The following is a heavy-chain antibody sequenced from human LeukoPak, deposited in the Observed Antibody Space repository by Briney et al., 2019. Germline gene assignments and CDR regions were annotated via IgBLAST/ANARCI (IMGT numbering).Heavy chain of an antibody. CDR1: GGSISSSSYY. J-gene: IGHJ4*02. D-gene: IGHD5-12*01. Sequence: PSETLSLTCTVSGGSISSSSYYWGWIRQPPGKGLEWIGEINHSGSTNYNPSLKSRVTISVDTSKNQFSLKLSSVTAADTAVYYCARRVRYSGYDRYLWVFDYWGQGTLVTVSS. CDR3: ARRVRYSGYDRYLWVFDY. CDR2: INHSGST. V-gene: IGHV4-39*07.